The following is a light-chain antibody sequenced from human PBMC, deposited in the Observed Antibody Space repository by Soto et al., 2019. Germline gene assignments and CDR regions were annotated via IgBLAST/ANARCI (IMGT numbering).Light chain of an antibody. V-gene: IGKV3-20*01. CDR1: QSVSSNY. Sequence: EIVLTQSPGTLSLSPGERATLSCRASQSVSSNYLAWYQQKPGQAPRLLIYGASSSATGIPDRFSGSGSGTDFTLTISRLEPEDFAVYYCQQYGSSPPITFGQGTRLEIK. CDR2: GAS. J-gene: IGKJ5*01. CDR3: QQYGSSPPIT.